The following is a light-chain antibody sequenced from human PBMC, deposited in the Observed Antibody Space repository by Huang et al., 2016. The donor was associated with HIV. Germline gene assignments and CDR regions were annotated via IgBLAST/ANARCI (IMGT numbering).Light chain of an antibody. V-gene: IGKV1-39*01. J-gene: IGKJ2*01. CDR3: QQSFTTPTYT. CDR1: QRISTY. Sequence: EIQVTQSPSSLSASIGDRVTITCRASQRISTYLNWYQQKPGKAPKLLIYSASSLQSGVQSRFSGSGFGTDFALTISSLQPEDFATYYCQQSFTTPTYTFGQGTKLE. CDR2: SAS.